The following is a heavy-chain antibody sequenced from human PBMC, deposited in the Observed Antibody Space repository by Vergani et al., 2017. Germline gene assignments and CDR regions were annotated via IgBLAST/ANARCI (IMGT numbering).Heavy chain of an antibody. V-gene: IGHV4-38-2*01. CDR1: GFSIDNGYY. CDR2: IYRTGRT. Sequence: QVQLQESGPGLVKPSETLSLTCAVSGFSIDNGYYWDWIRQPPGKGLEWIGGIYRTGRTHFNPSLKSRVTISVDTSNNHFSLRLNSLTAADTAVYYCARRSGIVXDIFSGTQYFFDFWGQGTLVTVSS. CDR3: ARRSGIVXDIFSGTQYFFDF. J-gene: IGHJ4*02. D-gene: IGHD3-9*01.